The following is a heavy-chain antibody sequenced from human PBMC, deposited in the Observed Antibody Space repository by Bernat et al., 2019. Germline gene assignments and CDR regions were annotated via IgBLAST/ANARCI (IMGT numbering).Heavy chain of an antibody. CDR3: AKDGGRMTMVRGAWFDP. Sequence: EVQLLESGGGLVQPGGSLRLSCAASGFTFSSYAMSGVRLAPGKGLEWVSAISGSGGSTYYADSVKGRFPISGDNSKNTLYLQMNSLRADDTAVYYCAKDGGRMTMVRGAWFDPWGQGTLVTVSS. D-gene: IGHD3-10*01. CDR1: GFTFSSYA. J-gene: IGHJ5*02. CDR2: ISGSGGST. V-gene: IGHV3-23*01.